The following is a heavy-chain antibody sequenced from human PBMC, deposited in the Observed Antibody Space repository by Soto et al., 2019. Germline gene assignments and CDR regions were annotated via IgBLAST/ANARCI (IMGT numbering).Heavy chain of an antibody. CDR1: GVSMSDYY. CDR2: LHYSGSA. Sequence: PSETLSLTCTVSGVSMSDYYGSWIRQSPGKGLEHIGYLHYSGSANYNPSLKSRVTISMDRSKNQFSLKLTSMTAADTAIYYCARSGHIFAGVIWGQGILVTSPQ. J-gene: IGHJ4*02. CDR3: ARSGHIFAGVI. D-gene: IGHD3-16*01. V-gene: IGHV4-59*01.